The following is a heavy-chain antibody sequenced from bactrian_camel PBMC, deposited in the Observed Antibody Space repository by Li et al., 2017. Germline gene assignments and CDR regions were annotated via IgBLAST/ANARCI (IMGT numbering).Heavy chain of an antibody. D-gene: IGHD4*01. Sequence: VQLVESGGGLAQPAGSLRLSCATSGFTFSHWDMSWVRQVPGKGLDWVSRINTGDTYYAPSVKARFTVSRDVAKNTVYLQMDSLKSDDSALYYCAIIRLSYYGDYDPPVRYWGQGTQVTVS. CDR2: INTGDT. J-gene: IGHJ4*01. CDR3: AIIRLSYYGDYDPPVRY. CDR1: GFTFSHWD. V-gene: IGHV3S40*01.